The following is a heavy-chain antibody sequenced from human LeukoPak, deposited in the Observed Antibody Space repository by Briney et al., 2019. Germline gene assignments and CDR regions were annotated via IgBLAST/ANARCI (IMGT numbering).Heavy chain of an antibody. D-gene: IGHD3-22*01. V-gene: IGHV1-69*13. Sequence: ASVKVSCKASGGTFSSYAISWVRQAPGQGLEWMGGIIPIFGTANYAQKFQGRVTTTADESTSTAYMELSSLRSEDTAVYYCARASGRYYDSSGYLDYWGQGTLVTVSS. CDR3: ARASGRYYDSSGYLDY. J-gene: IGHJ4*02. CDR2: IIPIFGTA. CDR1: GGTFSSYA.